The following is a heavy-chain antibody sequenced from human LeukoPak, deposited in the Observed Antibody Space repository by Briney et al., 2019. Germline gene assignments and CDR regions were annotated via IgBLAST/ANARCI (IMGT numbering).Heavy chain of an antibody. J-gene: IGHJ3*02. D-gene: IGHD3-3*01. V-gene: IGHV1-69*05. CDR3: AREDDFWSGYSAFDI. CDR1: GGTFSSYA. CDR2: IIPIFGTA. Sequence: SVKVSCKASGGTFSSYAISWVRQAPGQGLEWMGGIIPIFGTANYAQKFQGGVTITTDESTSTAYMELSSLRSEDTAVYYCAREDDFWSGYSAFDIWGQGTMVTVSS.